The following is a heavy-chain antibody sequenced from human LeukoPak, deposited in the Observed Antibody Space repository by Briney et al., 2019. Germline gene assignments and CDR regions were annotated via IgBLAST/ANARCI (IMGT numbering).Heavy chain of an antibody. CDR2: IHYSGHT. V-gene: IGHV4-59*01. CDR1: GASISSSY. J-gene: IGHJ3*02. CDR3: VRGNYDSNGFSNPFDI. D-gene: IGHD3-22*01. Sequence: SETLSLTCSVSGASISSSYWSWLRQSPEKGLEWIGYIHYSGHTDATPSLKSRVTMSVDMSKNHFSLKLTSVTAADTAVYYCVRGNYDSNGFSNPFDIWGQGTMVTVAS.